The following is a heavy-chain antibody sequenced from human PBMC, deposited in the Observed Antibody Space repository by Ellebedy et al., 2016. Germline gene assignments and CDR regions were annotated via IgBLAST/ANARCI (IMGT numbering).Heavy chain of an antibody. D-gene: IGHD2-2*01. CDR2: INPSGGNT. V-gene: IGHV1-46*01. Sequence: ASVKVSXKTSGYPFTSYHIHWVRQAPGQGLEWMGMINPSGGNTRYSQKFQGRVTMTRDTSTSTVYMELSSLRSDDTAVYYCASGPLGYCSTTRCYPGDIWGQGTMVTVSS. CDR1: GYPFTSYH. J-gene: IGHJ3*02. CDR3: ASGPLGYCSTTRCYPGDI.